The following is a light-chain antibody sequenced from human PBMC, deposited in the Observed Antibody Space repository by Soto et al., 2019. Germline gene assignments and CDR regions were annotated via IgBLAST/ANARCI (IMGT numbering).Light chain of an antibody. CDR2: DAS. J-gene: IGKJ4*01. CDR1: QSVSSY. Sequence: EIVLTQSPATLSLSPGERATLSCRASQSVSSYLAWYQQKPGQAPRLLIHDASARATDIPARFSGSGSGTDFTLTISSLEPEDFAVYYCQQRSSWLTFGGGTKVEIK. CDR3: QQRSSWLT. V-gene: IGKV3-11*01.